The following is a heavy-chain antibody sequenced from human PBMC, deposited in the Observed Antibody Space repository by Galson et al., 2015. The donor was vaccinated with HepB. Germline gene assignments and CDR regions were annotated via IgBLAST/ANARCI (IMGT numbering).Heavy chain of an antibody. D-gene: IGHD3-3*01. J-gene: IGHJ4*02. V-gene: IGHV1-46*03. CDR1: GYSFTRYF. CDR3: ARGSARRRPVDF. Sequence: SVKVSCKASGYSFTRYFMHWVRQAPGQGLEWMGVINPSGGSTNYAQKFQGRVTMTRDTSTSTVYMELSRLTLADTAVYYCARGSARRRPVDFWGQGTLVTVSS. CDR2: INPSGGST.